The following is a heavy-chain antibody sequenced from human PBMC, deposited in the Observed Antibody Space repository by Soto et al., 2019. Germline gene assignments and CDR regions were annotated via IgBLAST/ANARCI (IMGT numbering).Heavy chain of an antibody. CDR1: GFSLSTSGVG. V-gene: IGHV2-5*02. D-gene: IGHD2-21*02. CDR3: IQSRCGGDCLQSYASHYYYGMDV. J-gene: IGHJ6*02. CDR2: IYWDDDK. Sequence: QITLKESGPTLVKPTQTLTLTCTFSGFSLSTSGVGVGWIRQPPGKALEWLALIYWDDDKRYSPSLRSRLTSRKDTTKIPMVVTLTNMDPVDTATYYCIQSRCGGDCLQSYASHYYYGMDVWGQGSTVTVSS.